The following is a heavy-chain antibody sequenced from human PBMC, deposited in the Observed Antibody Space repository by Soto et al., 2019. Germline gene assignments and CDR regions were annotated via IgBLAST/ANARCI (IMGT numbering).Heavy chain of an antibody. CDR3: ARGNGGNSGQYYYYYYGMDV. J-gene: IGHJ6*02. V-gene: IGHV1-2*04. CDR1: GYTFTGYY. Sequence: ASVKVSCKASGYTFTGYYMHWLRQAPGQGLEWMGWINPNSGGTNYAQKFQGWVTMTRDTSISTAYMELSRLRSDDTAVYYCARGNGGNSGQYYYYYYGMDVWGQGTTVTVSS. D-gene: IGHD2-21*02. CDR2: INPNSGGT.